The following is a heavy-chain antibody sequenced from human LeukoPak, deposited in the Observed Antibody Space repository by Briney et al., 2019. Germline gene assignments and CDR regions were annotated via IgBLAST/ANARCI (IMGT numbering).Heavy chain of an antibody. D-gene: IGHD2-21*02. V-gene: IGHV3-33*06. J-gene: IGHJ4*02. CDR3: AKRDFGTDVVTAFFDS. CDR1: GFTFSSYG. Sequence: PGGSLRLSCAASGFTFSSYGMHWVRQAPGKGLEWVAVIWYDGSNKYYADSVKGRFTISRDNSKYILYLQMNSLRVEDTAIYYCAKRDFGTDVVTAFFDSWGQGTLVTVSS. CDR2: IWYDGSNK.